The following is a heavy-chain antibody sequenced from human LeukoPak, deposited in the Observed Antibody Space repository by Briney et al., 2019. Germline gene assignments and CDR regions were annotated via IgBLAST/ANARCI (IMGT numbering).Heavy chain of an antibody. CDR2: IKQDGSEK. CDR3: AKDGLPAAMPNYYYYMDV. J-gene: IGHJ6*03. Sequence: PGGSLRLSCAASGFTFSSYWMSWVRQAPGKGLEWVANIKQDGSEKYYVDSVKGRFTISRDNSKNSLYLQMNSLRAEDTALYYCAKDGLPAAMPNYYYYMDVWGKGTTVTVSS. CDR1: GFTFSSYW. V-gene: IGHV3-7*03. D-gene: IGHD2-2*01.